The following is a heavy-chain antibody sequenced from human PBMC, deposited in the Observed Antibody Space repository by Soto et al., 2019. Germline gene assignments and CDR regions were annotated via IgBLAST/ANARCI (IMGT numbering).Heavy chain of an antibody. D-gene: IGHD5-12*01. CDR1: GFTFSSYT. J-gene: IGHJ4*02. Sequence: PGGSLRLSCAASGFTFSSYTMNWVRQAPGKGLEWVAVISYDGSNKYYADSVKGRFTIPRDNSKNTLYLQMNSLRAEDTAVYYCAKGLRAYGGYVRSLRTLLPFDYWGQGTLVTV. CDR2: ISYDGSNK. CDR3: AKGLRAYGGYVRSLRTLLPFDY. V-gene: IGHV3-30*18.